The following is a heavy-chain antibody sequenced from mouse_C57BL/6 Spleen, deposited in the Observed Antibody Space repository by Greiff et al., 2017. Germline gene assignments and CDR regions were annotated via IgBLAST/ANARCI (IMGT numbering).Heavy chain of an antibody. J-gene: IGHJ3*01. V-gene: IGHV1-54*01. Sequence: VQLQQSGAELVRPGTSVKVSCKASGYAFTNYLIEWVKQRPGQGLEWIGVINPGSGGTNYNEKFKGKATLTADKSSSTAYMQLSSLTSEDSAVYFCARSGVYYYGSSPWFAYWGQGTLVTVSA. CDR2: INPGSGGT. CDR3: ARSGVYYYGSSPWFAY. D-gene: IGHD1-1*01. CDR1: GYAFTNYL.